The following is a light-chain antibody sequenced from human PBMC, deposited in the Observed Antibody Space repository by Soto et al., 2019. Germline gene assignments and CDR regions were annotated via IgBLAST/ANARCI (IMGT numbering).Light chain of an antibody. CDR2: LAS. V-gene: IGKV1-39*01. J-gene: IGKJ5*01. CDR3: LQSSSTLT. Sequence: DIQMTQSPSSLSASVGDRVTITCRASQSISRYLSWYQQKPGKAPKLLIYLASSLQSGVPSRFSGSGSGTDFTLTISCLQPEDFATYYCLQSSSTLTFGQGTRLEIK. CDR1: QSISRY.